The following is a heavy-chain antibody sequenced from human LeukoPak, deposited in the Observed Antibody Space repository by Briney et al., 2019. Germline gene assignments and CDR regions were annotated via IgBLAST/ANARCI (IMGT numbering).Heavy chain of an antibody. J-gene: IGHJ5*02. V-gene: IGHV4-34*01. CDR2: INHSGST. CDR3: ARVTVLIYVWGSYRYNWFDP. D-gene: IGHD3-16*02. Sequence: TSETLSLTCAVYGGSFSGYYWSWIRQPPGKGLEWIGEINHSGSTNYNPSPKSRVTISVDTSKNQFSLKLSSVTAADTAVYYCARVTVLIYVWGSYRYNWFDPWGQGTLVTVSS. CDR1: GGSFSGYY.